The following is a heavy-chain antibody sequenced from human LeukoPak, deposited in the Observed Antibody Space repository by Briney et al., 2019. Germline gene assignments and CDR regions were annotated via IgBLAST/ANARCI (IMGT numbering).Heavy chain of an antibody. D-gene: IGHD2-8*01. CDR2: IKSKTDGGTT. Sequence: GGSLRLSCTPSGFNFRNNYMDWVRQAPGKGLEWVGRIKSKTDGGTTDYAAPVKGRFTISRDDSKNTLYLQMNSLKTEDTAVYYCTTGFLPLIWGQGTLVTVSS. J-gene: IGHJ4*02. CDR3: TTGFLPLI. CDR1: GFNFRNNY. V-gene: IGHV3-15*01.